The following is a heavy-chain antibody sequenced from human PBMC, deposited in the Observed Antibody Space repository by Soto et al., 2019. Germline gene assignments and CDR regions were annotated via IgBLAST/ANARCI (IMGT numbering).Heavy chain of an antibody. Sequence: EVQLVESGGDLVQPGGSLRLSCAASGFTFSSYWMHWVRQAPGKELVWVSRIKGDGSSTNSADSLQGRFTISRDNAKSTLYLQINSLRAEDTAVYYCARGKTNVYALDVWGQGTAVTGS. V-gene: IGHV3-74*01. CDR2: IKGDGSST. J-gene: IGHJ6*02. CDR1: GFTFSSYW. CDR3: ARGKTNVYALDV.